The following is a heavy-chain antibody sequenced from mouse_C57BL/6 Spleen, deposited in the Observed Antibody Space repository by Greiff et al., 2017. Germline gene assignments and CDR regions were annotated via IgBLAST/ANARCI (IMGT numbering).Heavy chain of an antibody. CDR3: ASERDSSGPFAY. D-gene: IGHD3-2*02. V-gene: IGHV1-52*01. CDR1: GYTFTSYW. Sequence: QVQLQQPGAELVRPGSSVKLSCKASGYTFTSYWMHWVKQRPIQGLEWIGNIDPSDSETHYNQKFKDKATLTVDKSSSTAYMQLSSLTSEDSAVYYCASERDSSGPFAYWGQGTLVTVSA. CDR2: IDPSDSET. J-gene: IGHJ3*01.